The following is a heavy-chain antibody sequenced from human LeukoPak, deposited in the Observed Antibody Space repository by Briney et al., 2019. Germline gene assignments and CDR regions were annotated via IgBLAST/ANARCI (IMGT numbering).Heavy chain of an antibody. D-gene: IGHD3-9*01. V-gene: IGHV4-61*02. CDR2: IYTSGST. J-gene: IGHJ5*02. CDR1: GGSISSGSYY. Sequence: SETLSLTCTVSGGSISSGSYYWSWIRQPAGKGLEWIGRIYTSGSTNYNPSLKSRVTISVDTSKNQFSLKLSPVTPADTAVYYCARGKIHYDILTGYPDDLYNWFDPWGQGTLVTVSS. CDR3: ARGKIHYDILTGYPDDLYNWFDP.